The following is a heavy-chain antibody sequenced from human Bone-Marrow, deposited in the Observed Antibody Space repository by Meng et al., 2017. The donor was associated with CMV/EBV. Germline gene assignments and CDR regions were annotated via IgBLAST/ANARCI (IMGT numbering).Heavy chain of an antibody. D-gene: IGHD3-10*01. V-gene: IGHV3-30*02. Sequence: GESLKISCAASGFTFSSYGMHWVRQAPGKGLEWVAFIRYDGSNKYYADSVKGRFTISRDNSKNTLYLQMNSLRAEDTAVYYCAKVGAKWFGELCDYWGQGPLVTVSS. CDR3: AKVGAKWFGELCDY. CDR2: IRYDGSNK. CDR1: GFTFSSYG. J-gene: IGHJ4*02.